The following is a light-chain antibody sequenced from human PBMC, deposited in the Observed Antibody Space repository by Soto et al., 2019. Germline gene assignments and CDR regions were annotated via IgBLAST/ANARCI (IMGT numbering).Light chain of an antibody. J-gene: IGLJ1*01. Sequence: QSVLTQPASVSGSPGQSITISCTGTSSDVGGYNYVSWYQQHPGKAPKLMIYEVSNRPSGVSNRFSGSKSGNTASLTISGLPAEDEADYYCSSYTSSSTPLYVFGTGTKLTVL. CDR3: SSYTSSSTPLYV. CDR2: EVS. V-gene: IGLV2-14*01. CDR1: SSDVGGYNY.